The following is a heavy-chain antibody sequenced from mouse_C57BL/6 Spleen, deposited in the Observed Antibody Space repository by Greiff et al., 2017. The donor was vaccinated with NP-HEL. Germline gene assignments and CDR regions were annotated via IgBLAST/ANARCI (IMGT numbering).Heavy chain of an antibody. V-gene: IGHV2-9-1*01. Sequence: VKLMESGPGLVAPSQSLSITCTVSGFSLTSYAISWVRQPPGKGLEWLGVIWTGGGTNYNSALKSRLSISKDNSKSQVFLKMNSLQTDDTARYYCARNPYYYGSDYAMDYWGQGTSVTVSS. CDR1: GFSLTSYA. CDR3: ARNPYYYGSDYAMDY. D-gene: IGHD1-1*01. CDR2: IWTGGGT. J-gene: IGHJ4*01.